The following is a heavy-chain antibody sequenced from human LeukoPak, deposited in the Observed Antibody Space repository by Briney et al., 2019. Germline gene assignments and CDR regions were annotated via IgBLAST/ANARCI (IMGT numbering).Heavy chain of an antibody. Sequence: ASVKVSCKASGYTFTGYYMHWVRQAPGQGLEWTGWINPNSGGTNYAQKFQGRVTMTRDTSISTAYMELSRLRSDDTAVYYCARCGAEIDAFDIWGQGTMVTVSS. V-gene: IGHV1-2*02. CDR2: INPNSGGT. D-gene: IGHD4-17*01. CDR3: ARCGAEIDAFDI. J-gene: IGHJ3*02. CDR1: GYTFTGYY.